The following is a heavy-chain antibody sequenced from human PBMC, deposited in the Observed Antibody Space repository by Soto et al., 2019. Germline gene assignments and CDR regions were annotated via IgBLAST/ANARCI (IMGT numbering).Heavy chain of an antibody. V-gene: IGHV1-46*01. D-gene: IGHD4-17*01. CDR2: INPSGGST. Sequence: QVQLVQSGAEVKKPGASVKVSCKASGYTFTSYYMHWVRQAPGQGLEWMGIINPSGGSTSYAQKFQGRVTMTRDTSTRTVYMELSSLRSEDTAVYYCARERGSSTVTYYFDYWGQGTLVTVSS. J-gene: IGHJ4*02. CDR1: GYTFTSYY. CDR3: ARERGSSTVTYYFDY.